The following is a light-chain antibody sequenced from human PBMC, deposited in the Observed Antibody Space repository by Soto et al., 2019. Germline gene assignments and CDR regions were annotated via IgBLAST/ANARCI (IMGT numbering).Light chain of an antibody. CDR2: TTS. CDR3: QQYNTYPRT. V-gene: IGKV1-5*03. J-gene: IGKJ3*01. CDR1: QSVANW. Sequence: IQMTQSPSNLSASVGDRVTITCRASQSVANWLAWYQQKPGKAPKLLIYTTSAFHTGVPSRFSGSGSGTEFTLTISSLQPDDFATYYCQQYNTYPRTFGPGTKVEI.